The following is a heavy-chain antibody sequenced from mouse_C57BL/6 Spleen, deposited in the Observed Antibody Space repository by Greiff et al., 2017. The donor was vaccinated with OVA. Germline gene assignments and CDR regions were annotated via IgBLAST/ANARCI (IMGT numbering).Heavy chain of an antibody. D-gene: IGHD2-2*01. Sequence: QVQLQQPGAELVRPGSSVKLSCKASGYTFTSYWMHWVKQRPIQGLEWIGNIDPSDSETHYNQKFKDKATLTVDKSSSTAYMQLSSLTSEDSAVYYGARSLTMVTTPFAYWGQGTLVTVSA. J-gene: IGHJ3*01. CDR1: GYTFTSYW. CDR3: ARSLTMVTTPFAY. V-gene: IGHV1-52*01. CDR2: IDPSDSET.